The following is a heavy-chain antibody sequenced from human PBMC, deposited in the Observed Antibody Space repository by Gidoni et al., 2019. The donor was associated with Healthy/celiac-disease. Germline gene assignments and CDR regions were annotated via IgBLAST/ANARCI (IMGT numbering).Heavy chain of an antibody. J-gene: IGHJ6*02. CDR1: GFTFSGSA. D-gene: IGHD4-4*01. Sequence: EVQLVDSGGGLVQPGGSLHLSCAASGFTFSGSAMHWFRQASGKGLEWVGRIRSKANSDATAYAASVKGRFTISRDDSKNTAYLQMNSLKTEDTAVYYCTSPTVTTHYYGMDVWGQGTTVTVSS. CDR2: IRSKANSDAT. CDR3: TSPTVTTHYYGMDV. V-gene: IGHV3-73*02.